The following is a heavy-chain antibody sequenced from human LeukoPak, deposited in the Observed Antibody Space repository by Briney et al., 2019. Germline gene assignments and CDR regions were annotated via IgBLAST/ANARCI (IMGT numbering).Heavy chain of an antibody. CDR1: GGSISSYY. Sequence: PSETLSLTCTVSGGSISSYYWSWIRQPPGKGLEWIGYIYYSGSTNYSPSLKSRVTISVDTSKNQFSLKLSSVTAADTAVYYCARHVRALDHWGQGTLVTVSS. CDR2: IYYSGST. D-gene: IGHD3-10*02. CDR3: ARHVRALDH. J-gene: IGHJ5*02. V-gene: IGHV4-59*08.